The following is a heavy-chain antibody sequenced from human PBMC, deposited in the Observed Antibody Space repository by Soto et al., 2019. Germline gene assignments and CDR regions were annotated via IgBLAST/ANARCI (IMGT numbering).Heavy chain of an antibody. J-gene: IGHJ4*02. CDR2: ISDSATPI. Sequence: EAQLVESGGGLVQPGGSLRLSCAASGFSFKDYEMNWVRQAPGKGLEWISHISDSATPIYYADSVRGGFTISRDNAKRSQYVHMSSMSDEETGIYYGARERGADLPYFDLWGQGTLVTVSS. CDR1: GFSFKDYE. CDR3: ARERGADLPYFDL. V-gene: IGHV3-48*03.